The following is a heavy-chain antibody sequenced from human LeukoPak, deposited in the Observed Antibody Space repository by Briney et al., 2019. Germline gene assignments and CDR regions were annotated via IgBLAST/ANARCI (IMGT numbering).Heavy chain of an antibody. J-gene: IGHJ4*02. CDR3: TRVVGATTRGAYYFDY. Sequence: GGSLRLSCTASGFTFGDYAMSWVRQAPGKGLEWVGFIRSKAYGGTTEYAASVKGRFTISRDDSKSIAYLQVNSLKTEDTAVYYCTRVVGATTRGAYYFDYWGQGTLVTVSS. CDR1: GFTFGDYA. V-gene: IGHV3-49*04. D-gene: IGHD1-26*01. CDR2: IRSKAYGGTT.